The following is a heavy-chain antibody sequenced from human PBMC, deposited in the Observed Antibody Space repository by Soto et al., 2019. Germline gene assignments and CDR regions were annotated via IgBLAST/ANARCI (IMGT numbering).Heavy chain of an antibody. D-gene: IGHD3-10*01. CDR3: ARRQARFGSYYYYGMDV. CDR1: GYSFTSYW. Sequence: GESLKISCKGSGYSFTSYWISWVRQMPGKGLEWMGRIDPSDSYTNYSPSFQGHVTISADKSISTAYLQWSSLKASDTATYYCARRQARFGSYYYYGMDVWGQGTTVTVSS. V-gene: IGHV5-10-1*01. CDR2: IDPSDSYT. J-gene: IGHJ6*02.